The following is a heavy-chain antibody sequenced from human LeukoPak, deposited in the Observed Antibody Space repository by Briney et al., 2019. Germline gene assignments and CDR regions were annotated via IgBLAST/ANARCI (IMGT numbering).Heavy chain of an antibody. J-gene: IGHJ6*02. V-gene: IGHV3-30-3*01. CDR2: ISYDGSNK. CDR1: GFTFSGYA. CDR3: ARAMTTNHPTDYYHYGMDV. Sequence: QPGGSLRLSCAASGFTFSGYAMHWVRQAPGKGLEWVAVISYDGSNKYYADSVKGRFTISRDNSKNTLYLQMNSLRAEDTAVYYCARAMTTNHPTDYYHYGMDVWGQGTTVTVSS. D-gene: IGHD5-24*01.